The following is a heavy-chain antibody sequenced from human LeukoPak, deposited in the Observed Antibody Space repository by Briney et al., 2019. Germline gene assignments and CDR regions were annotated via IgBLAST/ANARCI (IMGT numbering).Heavy chain of an antibody. D-gene: IGHD3-10*01. Sequence: PGGSLRLSCAASGFTFSSYAMHWVRQAPGKGLERVAVISYDGSNKYYADSVKGRFTISRDNSKNTLYLQMNSLRAEDTAVYYCARAFRGRWFGELLPLDYWGQGTLVTVSS. J-gene: IGHJ4*02. CDR2: ISYDGSNK. CDR1: GFTFSSYA. CDR3: ARAFRGRWFGELLPLDY. V-gene: IGHV3-30*04.